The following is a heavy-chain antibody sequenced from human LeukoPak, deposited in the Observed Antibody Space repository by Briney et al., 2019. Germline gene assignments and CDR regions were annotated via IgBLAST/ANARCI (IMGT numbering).Heavy chain of an antibody. J-gene: IGHJ4*02. CDR1: GASISSYY. CDR3: ARHLSSGWSDY. Sequence: PSETLSLPCTVSGASISSYYWTWIRQPPGKGLEWIGYISYSGRTDYHPSLKCRVTISVDTSKTQFSLKLPSVTAADTAIYYCARHLSSGWSDYWGQGTLVTVSS. V-gene: IGHV4-59*08. CDR2: ISYSGRT. D-gene: IGHD6-19*01.